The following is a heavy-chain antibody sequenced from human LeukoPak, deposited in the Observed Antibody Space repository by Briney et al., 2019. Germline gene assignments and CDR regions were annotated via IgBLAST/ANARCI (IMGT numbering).Heavy chain of an antibody. Sequence: SETLSLTCTVSGGSISSYYWSWIRQPPGKGLEWIGYIYYSGSTNYNPSLKSRVTISVDTSKNQFSLKLSSVTAADTAVYYCARIRGSSEDYDILTGYYFPDAFDIWGQGTIVTVSS. J-gene: IGHJ3*02. V-gene: IGHV4-59*01. CDR3: ARIRGSSEDYDILTGYYFPDAFDI. D-gene: IGHD3-9*01. CDR1: GGSISSYY. CDR2: IYYSGST.